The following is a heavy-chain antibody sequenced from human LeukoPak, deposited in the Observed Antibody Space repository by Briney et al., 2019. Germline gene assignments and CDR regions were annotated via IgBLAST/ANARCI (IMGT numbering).Heavy chain of an antibody. J-gene: IGHJ4*02. CDR1: GFTFSSYA. CDR2: ISYDGINK. Sequence: GRSLRLSCAVSGFTFSSYAMHWVRQAPGKGLEWVAVISYDGINKYYADSVKGRFTISRDNSKNTLYLQMNSLRAEDTAVYYCARSFYNFDSSGYGPGFDYWGQGTLVTVSS. V-gene: IGHV3-30-3*01. CDR3: ARSFYNFDSSGYGPGFDY. D-gene: IGHD3-22*01.